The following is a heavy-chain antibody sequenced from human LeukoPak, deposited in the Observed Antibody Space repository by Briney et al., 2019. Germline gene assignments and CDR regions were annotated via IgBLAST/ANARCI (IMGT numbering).Heavy chain of an antibody. CDR1: GGSISSGSYY. D-gene: IGHD3-9*01. J-gene: IGHJ4*02. CDR2: IYTSGST. Sequence: SQTLSLTCTVSGGSISSGSYYWSWIRQPAGKGLEWIGRIYTSGSTNYNPSLKSRVTISVDTSKNQLSLKLSSVTAADTAVYYCARSGYYDILTGLLYFDYWGQGTLVTVSS. CDR3: ARSGYYDILTGLLYFDY. V-gene: IGHV4-61*02.